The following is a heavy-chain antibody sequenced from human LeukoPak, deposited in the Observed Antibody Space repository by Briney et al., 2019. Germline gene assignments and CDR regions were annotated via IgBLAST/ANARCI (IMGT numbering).Heavy chain of an antibody. D-gene: IGHD2-2*01. CDR2: INHSGST. CDR3: ARSLVVVGVLATMGEREYYYMDV. J-gene: IGHJ6*03. Sequence: PSETLSLTCAVYGGSFSGYYRSWIRQPPGKGLEWIGEINHSGSTNYNPSLKSRVTISVDTSKNQFSLKLSSVTAADTAVYYCARSLVVVGVLATMGEREYYYMDVWRKGTTVTVSS. CDR1: GGSFSGYY. V-gene: IGHV4-34*01.